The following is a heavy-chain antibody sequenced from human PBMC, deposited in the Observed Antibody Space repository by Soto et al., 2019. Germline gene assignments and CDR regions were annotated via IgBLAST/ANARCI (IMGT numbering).Heavy chain of an antibody. J-gene: IGHJ4*02. CDR3: ARYDYNGYYFDY. V-gene: IGHV1-46*01. CDR2: INPSGGGT. Sequence: GASVKVSCKASVYTLSSYYMHWVRQATGQGYEWMGIINPSGGGTTYAQKFQGRVTMTRDTSTSTVYMELSSLRSEDTAVYYCARYDYNGYYFDYWGQGTLVTVS. CDR1: VYTLSSYY. D-gene: IGHD4-4*01.